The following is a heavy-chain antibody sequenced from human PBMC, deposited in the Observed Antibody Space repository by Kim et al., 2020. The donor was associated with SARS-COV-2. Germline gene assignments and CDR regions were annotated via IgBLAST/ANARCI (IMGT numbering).Heavy chain of an antibody. J-gene: IGHJ6*02. CDR3: ARHTDFWSGYWDYYYGMDV. V-gene: IGHV3-11*01. Sequence: KRRFTLSRDNAKNSLNLQMNSLRAEDTAVYYCARHTDFWSGYWDYYYGMDVWGQGTTVTVSS. D-gene: IGHD3-3*01.